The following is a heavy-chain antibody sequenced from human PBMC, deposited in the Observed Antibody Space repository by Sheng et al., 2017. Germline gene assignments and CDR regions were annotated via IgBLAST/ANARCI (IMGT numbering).Heavy chain of an antibody. D-gene: IGHD7-27*01. CDR3: ARQLGNWYIDL. CDR1: GYTFTNYG. V-gene: IGHV1-18*01. CDR2: ISAYTSNT. Sequence: QFRLVQSGGEVKKPGASVKVSCKASGYTFTNYGINWVRQAPGQGLEWMGWISAYTSNTNYAQKFQGRVTMTTDTSTSTAYMELRSLRSDDTAVYYCARQLGNWYIDLWGRGTLVTVSA. J-gene: IGHJ2*01.